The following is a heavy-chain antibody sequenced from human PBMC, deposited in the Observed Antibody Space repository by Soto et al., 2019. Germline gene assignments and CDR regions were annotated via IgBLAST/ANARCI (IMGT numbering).Heavy chain of an antibody. D-gene: IGHD2-2*01. J-gene: IGHJ5*02. Sequence: GASVKVSCKASGGTFSSYAISWVRQAPGQGLEWMGGIIPIFGTANYAQKFQGRVTITADESTSTAYMELSGLRSEDTAVYYCARPQLTDCSSTSCYATWWFDPWGQGTLVTVSS. CDR3: ARPQLTDCSSTSCYATWWFDP. CDR2: IIPIFGTA. V-gene: IGHV1-69*13. CDR1: GGTFSSYA.